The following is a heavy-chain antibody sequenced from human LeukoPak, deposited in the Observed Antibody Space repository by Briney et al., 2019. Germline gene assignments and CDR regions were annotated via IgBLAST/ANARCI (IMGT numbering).Heavy chain of an antibody. CDR3: ARRAHGYNVNYYFDS. CDR1: SGSISSSSYY. J-gene: IGHJ4*02. V-gene: IGHV4-39*01. D-gene: IGHD5-24*01. CDR2: IYYTGTT. Sequence: SETLSLTCTVPSGSISSSSYYWGWIRQPPGKGLEWIGNIYYTGTTYYNPSLKSRVTISVDTSKNQFSLKLNSVTAADTAVYYCARRAHGYNVNYYFDSWGQGTLVTVSS.